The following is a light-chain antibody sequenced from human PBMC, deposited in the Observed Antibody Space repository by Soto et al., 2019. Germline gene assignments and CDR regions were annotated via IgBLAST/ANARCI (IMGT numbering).Light chain of an antibody. CDR2: DAS. Sequence: DIQMTQSPSSLSASVGDRVIITCQASQDIGTYLAWYQQKSGKAPKLLIYDASYLETGVPSRFSAHGSGTEFTFTISSLQPEDFATYYCQQHAELPLTFGRGTKIDIK. CDR1: QDIGTY. J-gene: IGKJ4*01. CDR3: QQHAELPLT. V-gene: IGKV1-33*01.